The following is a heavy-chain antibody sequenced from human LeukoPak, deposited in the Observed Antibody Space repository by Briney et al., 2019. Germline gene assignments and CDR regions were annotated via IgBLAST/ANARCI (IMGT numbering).Heavy chain of an antibody. D-gene: IGHD5-18*01. J-gene: IGHJ4*02. Sequence: GGSLRLSCVVSGFTFSNYNMNWVRQAPGKGLEWVSSIGRSDTYIYYADSVTGRFTISRDNAKNSLYLQMSSLRAEDTAVYFCGRRASTERGHSYGLDYWGQGALVTVSS. CDR1: GFTFSNYN. CDR3: GRRASTERGHSYGLDY. CDR2: IGRSDTYI. V-gene: IGHV3-21*01.